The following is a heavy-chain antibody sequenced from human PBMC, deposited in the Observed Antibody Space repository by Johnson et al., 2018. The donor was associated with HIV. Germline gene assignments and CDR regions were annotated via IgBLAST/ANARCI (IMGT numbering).Heavy chain of an antibody. Sequence: VQLVESGGGLVQPGGSLRLSCAASGFTFSSYAMSWVRQAPGKGLEWVSAISGSGGSTYYADSVKGRFTISRDNSKNTLYLQMNSLRAEDTAVYYCAKDPGWFGEPEDAFDIWGQGTMVTVSS. CDR3: AKDPGWFGEPEDAFDI. V-gene: IGHV3-23*04. CDR2: ISGSGGST. CDR1: GFTFSSYA. D-gene: IGHD3-10*01. J-gene: IGHJ3*02.